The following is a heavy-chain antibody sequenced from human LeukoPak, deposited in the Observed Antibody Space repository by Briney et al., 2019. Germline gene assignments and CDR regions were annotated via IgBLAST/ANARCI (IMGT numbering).Heavy chain of an antibody. J-gene: IGHJ3*02. CDR3: ARLDRWLQPIDAFDI. CDR2: IYYSGST. Sequence: SETLSLTCTVSGGSISSYYWSWIRQPPGKGLEWIGYIYYSGSTNYNPSLKSRVTISVDTSKNQFSLKLSSVTAADTAVYYCARLDRWLQPIDAFDIWGQGTMVTVSS. D-gene: IGHD5-24*01. CDR1: GGSISSYY. V-gene: IGHV4-59*08.